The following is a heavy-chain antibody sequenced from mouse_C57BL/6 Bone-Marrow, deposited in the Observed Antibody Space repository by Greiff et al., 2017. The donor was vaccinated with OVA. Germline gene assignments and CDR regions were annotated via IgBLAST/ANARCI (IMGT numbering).Heavy chain of an antibody. CDR3: ARKGSSEDFDY. Sequence: DVKLQESGPVLVKPGASVKMSCKASGYTFTDYYMNWVKQSHGKSLEWIGVINPYNGGTSYNQKFKGKATLTVDKSSSTAYMELNSLTSEDSAVYYCARKGSSEDFDYWGQGTTLTVSS. J-gene: IGHJ2*01. D-gene: IGHD1-1*01. CDR1: GYTFTDYY. V-gene: IGHV1-19*01. CDR2: INPYNGGT.